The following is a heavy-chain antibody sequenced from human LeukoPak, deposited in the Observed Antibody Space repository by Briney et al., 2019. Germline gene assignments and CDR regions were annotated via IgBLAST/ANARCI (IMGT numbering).Heavy chain of an antibody. J-gene: IGHJ6*03. Sequence: ASVKVSCKASGYTFTGYYMHWVRQAPGQGLERMGWINPNSGGTNYAQKFQGRVTMTRDTSISTAYMELSRLRSDDTAVYYCARGRGYSGYESYYMDVWGKGTTVTVSS. V-gene: IGHV1-2*02. CDR3: ARGRGYSGYESYYMDV. CDR2: INPNSGGT. D-gene: IGHD5-12*01. CDR1: GYTFTGYY.